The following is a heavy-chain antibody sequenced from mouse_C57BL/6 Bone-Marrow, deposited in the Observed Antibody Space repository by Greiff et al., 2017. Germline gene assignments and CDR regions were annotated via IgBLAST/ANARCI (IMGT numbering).Heavy chain of an antibody. D-gene: IGHD1-1*02. J-gene: IGHJ4*01. V-gene: IGHV1-26*01. CDR1: GYTFTDYY. Sequence: VQLQQSGPELVKPGASVKISCKASGYTFTDYYMNWVKQSHGKSLEWIGDINPNNGGTSYNQKFKGKATLTVDKSSSTAYMELRSLTSEGSAVYYCARGGSVMDYWGQGTSVTVSS. CDR2: INPNNGGT. CDR3: ARGGSVMDY.